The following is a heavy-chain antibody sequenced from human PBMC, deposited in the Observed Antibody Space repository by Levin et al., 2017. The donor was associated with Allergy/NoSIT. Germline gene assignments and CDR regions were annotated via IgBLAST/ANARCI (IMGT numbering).Heavy chain of an antibody. CDR2: ISAYNGNT. Sequence: ASVKVSCKASGYTFTSYGISWVRQAPGQGLEWMGWISAYNGNTNYAQKLQGRVTMTTDTSTSTAYMELRSLRSDDTAVYYCAREPLDIVVVPAAPPNAFDSWGQGTMVTVSS. CDR3: AREPLDIVVVPAAPPNAFDS. V-gene: IGHV1-18*01. D-gene: IGHD2-2*01. CDR1: GYTFTSYG. J-gene: IGHJ3*02.